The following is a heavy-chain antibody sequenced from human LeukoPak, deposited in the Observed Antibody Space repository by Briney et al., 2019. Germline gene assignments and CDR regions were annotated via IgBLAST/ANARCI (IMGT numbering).Heavy chain of an antibody. Sequence: GGSLRLSCAASGFTFSSYAMHWVRQAPGKGLEWVAVISYDGSNKYYADSVKGRFTISRDNSKNTLYLQMNSLRAEDTAVYYCARLLVYNSGGEAFDHWGQGTLVTVSS. CDR2: ISYDGSNK. V-gene: IGHV3-30*04. J-gene: IGHJ4*02. CDR3: ARLLVYNSGGEAFDH. CDR1: GFTFSSYA. D-gene: IGHD1-20*01.